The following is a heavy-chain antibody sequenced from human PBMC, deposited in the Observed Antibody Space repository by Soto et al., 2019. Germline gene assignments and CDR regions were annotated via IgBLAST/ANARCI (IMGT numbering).Heavy chain of an antibody. J-gene: IGHJ4*02. CDR3: ARGGYDSSGYLPFDY. CDR1: GGTFSSYA. Sequence: EASVKVSCKASGGTFSSYAISWVRQAPGQGLEWMGGIIPIFGTANYAQKFQGRVTITADKSTSTAYMELSSRRSEDTAVYYCARGGYDSSGYLPFDYWGQGTLVTVSS. V-gene: IGHV1-69*06. CDR2: IIPIFGTA. D-gene: IGHD3-22*01.